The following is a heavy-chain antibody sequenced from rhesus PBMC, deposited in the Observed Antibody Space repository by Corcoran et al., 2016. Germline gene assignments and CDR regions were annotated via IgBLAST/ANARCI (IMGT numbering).Heavy chain of an antibody. CDR3: ARVYWQLVDY. D-gene: IGHD6-13*01. V-gene: IGHV4-106*01. J-gene: IGHJ4*01. CDR1: GGSISDSYR. Sequence: QVQLQESGPGVVKPSETLSLTCAVSGGSISDSYRWSWIRQPPGKGLEWIGYIYGSGGGTNYNPSHKNRVTISIDTSKNQFSLKLSSVTAADTDVYYCARVYWQLVDYWGQGVLVTVSS. CDR2: IYGSGGGT.